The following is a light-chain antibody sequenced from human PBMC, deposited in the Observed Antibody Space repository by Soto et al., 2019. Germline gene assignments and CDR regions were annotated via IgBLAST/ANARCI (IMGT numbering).Light chain of an antibody. J-gene: IGKJ4*01. Sequence: ELVLTQSPGTLSLSPGERAALSCRASQSVSSTSLAWYQQKPGQAPRLLLYGASSRATGIPDRFSGSGSGTDFTLTISRLEPEDVAVYYCQQDDSSRTFGGGTKVESK. CDR1: QSVSSTS. CDR2: GAS. CDR3: QQDDSSRT. V-gene: IGKV3-20*01.